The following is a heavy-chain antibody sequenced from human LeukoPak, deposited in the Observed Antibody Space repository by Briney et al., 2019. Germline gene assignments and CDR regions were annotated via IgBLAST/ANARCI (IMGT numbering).Heavy chain of an antibody. CDR2: IYYSGSP. CDR1: GGSISSSSYY. V-gene: IGHV4-39*07. D-gene: IGHD2-15*01. J-gene: IGHJ4*02. CDR3: AAKSGPDCSGGSCYPYDFDY. Sequence: SETLSLTCTVSGGSISSSSYYWGWIRQPPGRGLEWIGRIYYSGSPYYNPSLKSRVTISVDTSKNQFSLKLSSVTAADTAVYYCAAKSGPDCSGGSCYPYDFDYWGQGTLVTVSS.